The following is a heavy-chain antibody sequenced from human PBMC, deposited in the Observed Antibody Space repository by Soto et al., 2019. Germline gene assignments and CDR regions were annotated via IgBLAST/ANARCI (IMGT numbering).Heavy chain of an antibody. V-gene: IGHV1-46*01. D-gene: IGHD7-27*01. CDR1: GYTLTSYY. CDR3: ARDQNWEYYFDY. J-gene: IGHJ4*02. Sequence: ASVKVSCKASGYTLTSYYMHWVRQAPGQGLEWMGIINPSGGSTSYAQKFQGRVTMTRDTSTSTVYMELSSPRSEDTAVYYCARDQNWEYYFDYWGQGTLVTVSS. CDR2: INPSGGST.